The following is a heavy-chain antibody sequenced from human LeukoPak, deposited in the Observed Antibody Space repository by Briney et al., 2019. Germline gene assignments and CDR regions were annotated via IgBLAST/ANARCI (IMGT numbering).Heavy chain of an antibody. CDR2: ISGSGGST. CDR1: GFTFSNYD. V-gene: IGHV3-23*01. CDR3: AKAPDPLSYGDYSGFDY. Sequence: GGSLRLSCAASGFTFSNYDMHWVRQAPGKGLEWVSAISGSGGSTYYADSVKGRFTISRDNSKNTLYLQMNSLRAEDTAVYYCAKAPDPLSYGDYSGFDYWGQGTLVTVSS. D-gene: IGHD4-17*01. J-gene: IGHJ4*02.